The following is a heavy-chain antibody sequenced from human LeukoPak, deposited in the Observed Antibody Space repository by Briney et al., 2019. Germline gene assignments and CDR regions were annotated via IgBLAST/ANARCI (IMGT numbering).Heavy chain of an antibody. J-gene: IGHJ4*02. CDR3: ARLSGSYFGLDY. CDR1: GFTFIIYS. D-gene: IGHD1-26*01. CDR2: ISSSSSYI. V-gene: IGHV3-21*01. Sequence: GGSLRLSWAPSGFTFIIYSMNWVRQAPGEGLEWVSSISSSSSYIYYADSLKGRFTISRDNAKKSLYLKMNSLRAEDTAVYYCARLSGSYFGLDYWGQGTLVTVSS.